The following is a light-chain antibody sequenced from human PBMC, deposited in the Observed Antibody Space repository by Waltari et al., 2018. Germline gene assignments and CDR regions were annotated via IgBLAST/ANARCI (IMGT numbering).Light chain of an antibody. CDR2: GVT. V-gene: IGLV2-23*02. CDR1: RLDVGGHNL. J-gene: IGLJ3*02. Sequence: QSALTQTPSVSGSPGQSITISCPRTRLDVGGHNLPSWYQQHPAKAPKLVIYGVTKRPSGVSDRFSCSKSGNTASLTISGLQAEDEADYYCYSYAGSANGVFGGGTTLTVL. CDR3: YSYAGSANGV.